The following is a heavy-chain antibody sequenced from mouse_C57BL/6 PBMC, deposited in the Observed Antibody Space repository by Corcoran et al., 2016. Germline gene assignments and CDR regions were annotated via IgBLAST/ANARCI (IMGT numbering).Heavy chain of an antibody. D-gene: IGHD2-1*01. CDR1: GYTFTTYG. CDR3: ARGGTFYPFAY. V-gene: IGHV9-3*01. CDR2: INTYSGVP. J-gene: IGHJ3*01. Sequence: QIQLVQSGPELKKPGETVKISCKASGYTFTTYGMSWVKQAPGKGLKWMGWINTYSGVPTYADDFKGRFAFSLETSASTAYLQINNLKNEDTATYFCARGGTFYPFAYWGQGTLVTVSA.